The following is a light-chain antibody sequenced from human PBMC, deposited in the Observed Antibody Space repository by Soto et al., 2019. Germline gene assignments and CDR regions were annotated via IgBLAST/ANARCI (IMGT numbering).Light chain of an antibody. Sequence: QSVLTQPPSASGTPGQRVTIYCSGSSSNIGSNYVFWYRQFPGTAPKVLIYRNNQRPSGVPDRFSGSKSGTSASMDISGLRSEDDADYYCAAWDDGLGGWVFVGVNMVTVL. J-gene: IGLJ3*02. CDR3: AAWDDGLGGWV. CDR1: SSNIGSNY. CDR2: RNN. V-gene: IGLV1-47*01.